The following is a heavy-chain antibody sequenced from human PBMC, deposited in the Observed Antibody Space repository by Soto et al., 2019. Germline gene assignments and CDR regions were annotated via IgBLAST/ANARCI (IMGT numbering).Heavy chain of an antibody. J-gene: IGHJ6*03. CDR2: IRSKAYGGTT. CDR1: GFTFGDYA. Sequence: GGSLRLSCTASGFTFGDYAMSWFRQAPGKGLEWVGFIRSKAYGGTTEYAASVKGRFTISRDDSKSIAYLQMNSLKTEDTAVYYCTRDIVVVVAATLDYYYYYYMDVWGKGTTVTVSS. D-gene: IGHD2-15*01. CDR3: TRDIVVVVAATLDYYYYYYMDV. V-gene: IGHV3-49*03.